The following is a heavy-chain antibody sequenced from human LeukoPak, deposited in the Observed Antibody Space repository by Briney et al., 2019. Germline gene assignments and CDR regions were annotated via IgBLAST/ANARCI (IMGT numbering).Heavy chain of an antibody. CDR1: GFTFSGYY. D-gene: IGHD5-12*01. CDR3: ASPPSGSSPDGDY. CDR2: ISSRGTFS. J-gene: IGHJ4*02. V-gene: IGHV3-11*01. Sequence: GGSLRVSCEASGFTFSGYYMPWIRQAPGKGLEGVSYISSRGTFSYYADSVKGRFTISRDNAKNPLFLYMNSLRAEDTAVYYCASPPSGSSPDGDYWGQGTLVTVSS.